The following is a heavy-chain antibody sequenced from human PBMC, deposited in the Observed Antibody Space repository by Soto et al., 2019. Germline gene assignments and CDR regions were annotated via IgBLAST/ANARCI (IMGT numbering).Heavy chain of an antibody. CDR3: AGGYCTNGVCSSYYFDY. Sequence: GGSLRLSCAASGFTFSSYSMNWVRQAPGKGLEWVSYISSSSSTIYYADSVKGRFTISRGNAKNSLYLQMNSLRDEDTAVYYCAGGYCTNGVCSSYYFDYWGQGTLVTVSS. J-gene: IGHJ4*02. CDR2: ISSSSSTI. V-gene: IGHV3-48*02. CDR1: GFTFSSYS. D-gene: IGHD2-8*01.